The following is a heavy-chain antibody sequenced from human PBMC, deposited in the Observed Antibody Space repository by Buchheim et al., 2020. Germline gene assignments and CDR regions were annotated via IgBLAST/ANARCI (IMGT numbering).Heavy chain of an antibody. Sequence: QVQLQQWGAELLKPSETLSLTCAVYGGSFSGYYWSWIRQPPGKGLEWIGEINHSGSTNYNPSLKSRVTISVDTSKNQFSLKLSSVTAADTAVYYCARVVTTFSDFDYWGQGTL. CDR1: GGSFSGYY. V-gene: IGHV4-34*01. CDR3: ARVVTTFSDFDY. CDR2: INHSGST. J-gene: IGHJ4*02. D-gene: IGHD1-1*01.